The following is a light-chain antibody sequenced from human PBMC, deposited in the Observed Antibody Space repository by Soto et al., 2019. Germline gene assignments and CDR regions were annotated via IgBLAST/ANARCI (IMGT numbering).Light chain of an antibody. CDR2: EVS. V-gene: IGLV2-23*02. Sequence: QSALTQPASVSGSPGQSITISCTGTSSDVGSYNLVSWYQQYPGKAPKFIIYEVSKRPSGVSNRFSGSKSGNTASLTISGRQGEDEADYYCCSYAGSTTHVVFGGGTKVTVL. J-gene: IGLJ2*01. CDR1: SSDVGSYNL. CDR3: CSYAGSTTHVV.